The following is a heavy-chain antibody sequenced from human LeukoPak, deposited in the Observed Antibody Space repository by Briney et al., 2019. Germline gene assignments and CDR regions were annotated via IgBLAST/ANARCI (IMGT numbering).Heavy chain of an antibody. V-gene: IGHV4-30-4*01. CDR2: IYYSGST. D-gene: IGHD2-2*02. Sequence: SETLSLTCTVSGGSISSGDYYWSWIRQPPGKGLEWIGYIYYSGSTYYNPSLKSRVTISVDTSKNQFSLKLSSVTAADTAVYYCARDLIVVVPAAIGPGDAFDIWGQGTMVTVSS. CDR1: GGSISSGDYY. J-gene: IGHJ3*02. CDR3: ARDLIVVVPAAIGPGDAFDI.